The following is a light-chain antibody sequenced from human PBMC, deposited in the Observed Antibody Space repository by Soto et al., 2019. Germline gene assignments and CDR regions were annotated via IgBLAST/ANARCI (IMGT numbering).Light chain of an antibody. CDR2: DAS. Sequence: EIVLTQSPVTLSLSPGERATLSCRASQSINNYLAWYQQKPGQPPRLLIYDASNRATAIPVRFSGSGSGTDFTPTISSLEPEDSAVYYRQYRCIWPPGATFGGGTKVEIK. CDR3: QYRCIWPPGAT. CDR1: QSINNY. V-gene: IGKV3-11*01. J-gene: IGKJ4*02.